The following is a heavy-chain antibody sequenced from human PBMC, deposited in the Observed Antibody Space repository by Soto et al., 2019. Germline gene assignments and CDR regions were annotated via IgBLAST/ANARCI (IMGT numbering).Heavy chain of an antibody. CDR1: GCTFSTYS. J-gene: IGHJ4*02. Sequence: GGSVKVSFKTSGCTFSTYSIVWVRQAPGEGLEWMGGIIPIFGTANYAQKFQDRVTITADKSTNTAFMELSSLKSEDTAMYYCASSSGNNYGVGTNYYFDYWGQGTLVTVSS. CDR3: ASSSGNNYGVGTNYYFDY. V-gene: IGHV1-69*06. CDR2: IIPIFGTA. D-gene: IGHD1-26*01.